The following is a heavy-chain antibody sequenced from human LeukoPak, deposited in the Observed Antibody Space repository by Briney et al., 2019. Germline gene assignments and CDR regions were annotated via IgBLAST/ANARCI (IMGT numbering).Heavy chain of an antibody. CDR2: IYSGGST. CDR3: ARDRPYY. J-gene: IGHJ4*02. V-gene: IGHV3-66*01. CDR1: GGSISSGGYY. Sequence: LSLTCTVSGGSISSGGYYWSWIRQHPGKGLEWVSVIYSGGSTYYADSVKGRFTISRDNSKNTLYLQMNSLRAEDTAVYYCARDRPYYWGQGTLVTVSS. D-gene: IGHD6-6*01.